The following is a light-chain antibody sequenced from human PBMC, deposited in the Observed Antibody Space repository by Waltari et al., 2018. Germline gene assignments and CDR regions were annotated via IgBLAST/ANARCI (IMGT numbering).Light chain of an antibody. Sequence: QSALTQPASVSGSPGQSITISCTGTSSDVGGYNLVSWYQQHPGKAPKFIIYEVTKRPSGVSNRSSGSKSGNTASLTISGLQAEDEADYYCCSFAGSATSVVFGGGTKLTVL. CDR3: CSFAGSATSVV. V-gene: IGLV2-23*02. CDR1: SSDVGGYNL. J-gene: IGLJ2*01. CDR2: EVT.